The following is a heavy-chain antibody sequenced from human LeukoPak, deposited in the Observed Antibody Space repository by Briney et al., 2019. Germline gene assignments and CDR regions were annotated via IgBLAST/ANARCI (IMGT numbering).Heavy chain of an antibody. CDR3: AREKEDFWSGYYTGGHAFDI. CDR1: GGSISSYY. CDR2: IYTSGST. V-gene: IGHV4-4*07. D-gene: IGHD3-3*01. Sequence: SETLSLTCTVSGGSISSYYWSWIRQPAGKGLEWIGRIYTSGSTNYNPSLKSRVTMSVDTSKNKFSLKLSSVTAADTAVYYCAREKEDFWSGYYTGGHAFDIWGQGTMVTVSS. J-gene: IGHJ3*02.